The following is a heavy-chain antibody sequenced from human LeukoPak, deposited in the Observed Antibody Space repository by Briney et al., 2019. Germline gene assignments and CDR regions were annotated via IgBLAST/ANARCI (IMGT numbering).Heavy chain of an antibody. J-gene: IGHJ4*02. D-gene: IGHD2-15*01. CDR1: GXSFTTYW. V-gene: IGHV5-51*01. CDR3: ARRVVDATFDY. Sequence: GESLKISCEGSGXSFTTYWSGWVRQMPGKGLEWMGFIYPGDSDTRYSPSFQGQVTISADKSISTAYLQWSSLKASDTAMYYCARRVVDATFDYWGQGTLVTVSS. CDR2: IYPGDSDT.